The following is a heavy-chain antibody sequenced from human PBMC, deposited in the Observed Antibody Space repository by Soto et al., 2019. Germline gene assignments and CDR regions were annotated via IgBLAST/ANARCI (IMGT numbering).Heavy chain of an antibody. Sequence: SETLSLTCTLSDGSISSYYWSWIRQPPGKGLEWIGYIYYSGSANYNPSLKSRVTISVDTSKNQFSLKLRSVTAADKAVYYCARDRGYDFWSGYGGNWFDPWGQGTLVTVS. CDR2: IYYSGSA. J-gene: IGHJ5*02. CDR3: ARDRGYDFWSGYGGNWFDP. D-gene: IGHD3-3*01. V-gene: IGHV4-59*01. CDR1: DGSISSYY.